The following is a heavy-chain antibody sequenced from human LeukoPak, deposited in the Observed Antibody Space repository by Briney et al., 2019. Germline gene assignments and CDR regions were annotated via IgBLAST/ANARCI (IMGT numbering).Heavy chain of an antibody. D-gene: IGHD3-16*01. J-gene: IGHJ4*02. CDR3: VLTPRGSSVLGDYLGY. Sequence: AESLRLSCAASGFTFSNYAMSWVRQGPGKGLEWVSTISGSSGSTYADSVKGRFTISRDNSKYTLYLQMNSLRADDTAVYYCVLTPRGSSVLGDYLGYWGQGTLVTVSS. CDR1: GFTFSNYA. CDR2: ISGSSGST. V-gene: IGHV3-23*01.